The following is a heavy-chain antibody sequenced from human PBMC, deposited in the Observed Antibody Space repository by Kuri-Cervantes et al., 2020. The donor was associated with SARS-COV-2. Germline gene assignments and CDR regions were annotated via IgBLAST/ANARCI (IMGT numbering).Heavy chain of an antibody. J-gene: IGHJ6*03. CDR3: ARLIAAHGYYYYYMDV. D-gene: IGHD6-6*01. Sequence: SETLSLTCAVYGGSFSGYYWSWIRQPPGKGLEWIGEINHSGSTNYNPSLKSRVTISVDTSKNQFSLKLSSVTAADTAVYYCARLIAAHGYYYYYMDVWGKGTTVTVSS. CDR2: INHSGST. V-gene: IGHV4-34*01. CDR1: GGSFSGYY.